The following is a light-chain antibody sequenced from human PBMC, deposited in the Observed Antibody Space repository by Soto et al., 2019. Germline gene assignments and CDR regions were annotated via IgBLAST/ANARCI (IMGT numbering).Light chain of an antibody. V-gene: IGKV3-15*01. Sequence: EIVMTQSPATLSVSPGERVTLSCRASQNIGSNLAWYQQKFGQAPRLLIYGASTRVTGIPARISGSGSGTEFTLTITSLQSEDFAVYYCQQYGRSSGTFGQGTKVDIK. CDR2: GAS. J-gene: IGKJ1*01. CDR1: QNIGSN. CDR3: QQYGRSSGT.